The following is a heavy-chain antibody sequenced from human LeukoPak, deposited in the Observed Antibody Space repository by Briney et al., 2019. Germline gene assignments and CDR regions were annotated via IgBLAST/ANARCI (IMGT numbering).Heavy chain of an antibody. D-gene: IGHD6-19*01. V-gene: IGHV1-2*06. CDR1: GYTFTGYY. Sequence: ASVKVSCKASGYTFTGYYMHWVRQAPGQEPEWMGRINPNSGGTNYAQKFQGRVTMTRDTSISTAYMELSRLRSDDTAVYYCATTGTVAGSDYWGQGTLVTVPS. CDR2: INPNSGGT. CDR3: ATTGTVAGSDY. J-gene: IGHJ4*02.